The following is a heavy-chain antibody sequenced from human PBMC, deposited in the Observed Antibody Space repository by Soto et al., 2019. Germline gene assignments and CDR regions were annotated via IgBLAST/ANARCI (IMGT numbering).Heavy chain of an antibody. CDR1: GYSFTSYW. Sequence: PGESLKISCKGAGYSFTSYWIGWVRQMPGKGLEWMGIIYPGDSDTRYSPSFQGQVTISADKSISTAYLQWSSLKASDTAMYYCWRLGRCSSTSCFYYYYGMDVWGQGTTVTVSS. D-gene: IGHD2-2*01. V-gene: IGHV5-51*01. CDR3: WRLGRCSSTSCFYYYYGMDV. CDR2: IYPGDSDT. J-gene: IGHJ6*02.